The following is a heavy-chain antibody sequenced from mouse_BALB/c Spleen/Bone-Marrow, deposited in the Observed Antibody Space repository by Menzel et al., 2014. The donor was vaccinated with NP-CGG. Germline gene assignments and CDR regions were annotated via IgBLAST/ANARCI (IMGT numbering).Heavy chain of an antibody. CDR2: IYPGSGSS. V-gene: IGHV1-84*02. D-gene: IGHD2-4*01. CDR3: ARDDYDYFDY. J-gene: IGHJ2*01. Sequence: QVQLQQSGPELVKPGASVKISCKASGYSFIDYYINWVKQKPGQGLEWIGWIYPGSGSSKNNEKFKGKATLTVDTSSSTAYMQLSSLTSEDTAVYFCARDDYDYFDYWGQGTTLTVSS. CDR1: GYSFIDYY.